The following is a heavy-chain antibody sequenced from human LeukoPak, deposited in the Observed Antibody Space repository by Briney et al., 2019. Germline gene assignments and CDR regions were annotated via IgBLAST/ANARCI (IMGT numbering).Heavy chain of an antibody. CDR3: ARDKQLDWAHYYYYYMDV. CDR1: GFTFSSHG. D-gene: IGHD1-1*01. CDR2: ISPSGGIT. Sequence: PGGSLRLSCAASGFTFSSHGMNWVRQAPGKGLEWVSGISPSGGITYYTDSVKGRFTISRDNSKNTQSLQMNSLRAEDTAVYYCARDKQLDWAHYYYYYMDVWGKGTTVTVSS. J-gene: IGHJ6*03. V-gene: IGHV3-23*01.